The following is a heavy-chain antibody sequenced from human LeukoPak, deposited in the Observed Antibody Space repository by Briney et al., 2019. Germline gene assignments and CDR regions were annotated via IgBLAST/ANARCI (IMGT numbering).Heavy chain of an antibody. CDR2: IYYSGST. V-gene: IGHV4-39*07. D-gene: IGHD3-10*01. Sequence: SETLSLTCTVSGGSISSINYYWGWIRQPPGKGLEWIGSIYYSGSTYYNPSLKSRFTISVDTSKNQFSLKESSVTAADTAMYYCARLNYYGSGSHPGYYYYGMDVWGQGTTVTVSS. CDR3: ARLNYYGSGSHPGYYYYGMDV. CDR1: GGSISSINYY. J-gene: IGHJ6*02.